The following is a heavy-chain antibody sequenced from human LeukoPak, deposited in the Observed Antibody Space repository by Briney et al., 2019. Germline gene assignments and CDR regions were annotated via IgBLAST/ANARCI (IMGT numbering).Heavy chain of an antibody. CDR2: IVNSGGSA. D-gene: IGHD5-18*01. CDR1: GFTFSNYA. J-gene: IGHJ4*02. CDR3: AKDRAGYSYGMFDS. Sequence: TGGSLRLSCVASGFTFSNYAMSWVRQAPGKGLEWVSGIVNSGGSAYYADSVKGRLTISRDNSKKTVYLQMSSLRGDDTAVYYCAKDRAGYSYGMFDSWGQGPLVTVSS. V-gene: IGHV3-23*01.